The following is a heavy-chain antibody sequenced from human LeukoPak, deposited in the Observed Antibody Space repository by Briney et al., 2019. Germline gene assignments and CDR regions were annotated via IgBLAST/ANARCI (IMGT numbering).Heavy chain of an antibody. CDR2: INPNSGGT. CDR1: GYTFTGYY. J-gene: IGHJ4*02. V-gene: IGHV1-2*02. Sequence: ASVKVSCKASGYTFTGYYLHWVRQAPGQGLEWMGWINPNSGGTNYAQKFQGRVTMTRDTSISTAYMELSRLRSDDTAVYYCARERTLTSCYDYWGQGTLVTVSS. D-gene: IGHD2-15*01. CDR3: ARERTLTSCYDY.